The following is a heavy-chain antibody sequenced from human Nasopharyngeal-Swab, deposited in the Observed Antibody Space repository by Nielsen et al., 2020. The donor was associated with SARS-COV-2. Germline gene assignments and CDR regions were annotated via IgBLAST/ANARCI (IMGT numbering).Heavy chain of an antibody. D-gene: IGHD3-10*01. V-gene: IGHV3-21*01. CDR2: ISSSGSHK. J-gene: IGHJ4*02. Sequence: GGSLRLSCAASGFTFSSYSMNWVRQAPGKGLEWVSFISSSGSHKYYADSMKGRFTISRDNAKSSLYLQLSSLRAEDTAVYYCARVEEYYYGSGSLSDNRGQGTLVTVSS. CDR1: GFTFSSYS. CDR3: ARVEEYYYGSGSLSDN.